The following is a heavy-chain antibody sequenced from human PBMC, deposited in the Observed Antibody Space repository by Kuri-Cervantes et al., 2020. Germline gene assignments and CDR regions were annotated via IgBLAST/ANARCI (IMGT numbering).Heavy chain of an antibody. Sequence: ASVKVSCKASGYTFTGYYMHWVRRAPGQGLEWMGWINPNSGGTNYAQKFQGWVTMTRDTSISTAYMELSRLRSDDTAVYYCARVGWSDPNYYYYGMDVWGQGTAVTVSS. CDR3: ARVGWSDPNYYYYGMDV. CDR1: GYTFTGYY. CDR2: INPNSGGT. V-gene: IGHV1-2*04. D-gene: IGHD6-19*01. J-gene: IGHJ6*02.